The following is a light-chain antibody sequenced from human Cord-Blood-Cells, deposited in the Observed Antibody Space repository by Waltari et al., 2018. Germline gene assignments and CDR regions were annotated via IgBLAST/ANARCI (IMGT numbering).Light chain of an antibody. Sequence: DIQMAQSPSSLSASVGDIVTTTCRASQSISSYLNWYQQKPGKAPKLLIYAASSLQSGVPSRFSGSGSGTDFTLTISSLQPEDFATYYCQQSYSTPWTFGQGTKVEIK. V-gene: IGKV1-39*01. J-gene: IGKJ1*01. CDR1: QSISSY. CDR2: AAS. CDR3: QQSYSTPWT.